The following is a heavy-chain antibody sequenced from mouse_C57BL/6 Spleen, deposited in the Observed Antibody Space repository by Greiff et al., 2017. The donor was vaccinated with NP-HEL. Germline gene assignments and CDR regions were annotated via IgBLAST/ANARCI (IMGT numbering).Heavy chain of an antibody. J-gene: IGHJ2*01. V-gene: IGHV1-15*01. CDR2: IDPETGGT. Sequence: VKLMESGAELVRPGASVTLSCKASGYTFTDYEMHWVKQTPVHGLEWIGAIDPETGGTAYNQKFKGKAILTADKSSSTAYMELRSLTSEDSAVYYCTRRKYSLYYFDYWGQGTTLTVSS. CDR3: TRRKYSLYYFDY. CDR1: GYTFTDYE. D-gene: IGHD2-12*01.